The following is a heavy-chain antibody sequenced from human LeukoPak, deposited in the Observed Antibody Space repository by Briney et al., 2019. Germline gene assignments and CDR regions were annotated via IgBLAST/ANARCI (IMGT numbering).Heavy chain of an antibody. J-gene: IGHJ5*02. CDR3: ARGPAAINGDWFDP. Sequence: GASVKVSCKASGYTFTSYGISWVRQAPGQGLEWMGWIGAYNGNTNYAQKLQGRVTMTTDTSTSTAYMELSSLRSEDTAVYYCARGPAAINGDWFDPWGQGTLVTVSS. CDR2: IGAYNGNT. V-gene: IGHV1-18*01. D-gene: IGHD2-2*01. CDR1: GYTFTSYG.